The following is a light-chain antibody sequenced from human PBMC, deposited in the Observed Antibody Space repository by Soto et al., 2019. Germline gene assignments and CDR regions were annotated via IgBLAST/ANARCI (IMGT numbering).Light chain of an antibody. CDR1: STNIGAGSD. CDR2: GNS. CDR3: QSYDSGLSGYV. J-gene: IGLJ1*01. V-gene: IGLV1-40*01. Sequence: QSVLTQPPSVSGAPGQTITISCTGSSTNIGAGSDVHWYQQLPGTAPKLLIYGNSNRPSGVPDRFSGSKSGTSASLAITGLQAGDEADYYCQSYDSGLSGYVFGTGTKLTVL.